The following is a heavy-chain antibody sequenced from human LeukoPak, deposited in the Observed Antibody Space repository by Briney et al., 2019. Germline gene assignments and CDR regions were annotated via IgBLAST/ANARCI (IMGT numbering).Heavy chain of an antibody. CDR3: AKGGTSSSRFDS. D-gene: IGHD6-6*01. J-gene: IGHJ4*02. V-gene: IGHV3-23*01. CDR2: IGGSGGAM. CDR1: GFTFSNYA. Sequence: PGGSLRLSCAAYGFTFSNYAMTWVRQAPGQGLEWVSTIGGSGGAMFYADSVKGRFTISRDNSKNTLSLEMSSLRAEDTALYYCAKGGTSSSRFDSWGQGTLVTVSS.